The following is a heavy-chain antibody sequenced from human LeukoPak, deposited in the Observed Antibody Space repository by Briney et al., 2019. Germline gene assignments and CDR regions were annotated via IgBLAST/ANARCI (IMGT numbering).Heavy chain of an antibody. D-gene: IGHD6-13*01. CDR1: GFTFSNYW. CDR2: IKQDGTEK. J-gene: IGHJ4*02. CDR3: ASPAKYSDNWSFDY. Sequence: PGGSPRLSCAASGFTFSNYWMSWVRQAPGKGLEWVANIKQDGTEKYYVDSVKGRFTISRDNAKNSLYLQMSSLRAEDTAVYYCASPAKYSDNWSFDYSGQGTLVTVSS. V-gene: IGHV3-7*01.